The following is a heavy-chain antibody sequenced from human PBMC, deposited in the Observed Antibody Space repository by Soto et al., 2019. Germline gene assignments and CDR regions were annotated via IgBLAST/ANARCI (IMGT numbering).Heavy chain of an antibody. CDR2: IHYDGNA. V-gene: IGHV4-30-4*01. Sequence: QVQLQESGPGLVKPSETLSLTCTVSGDSVKTDNYFWSWIRQPPGKGPEWIAYIHYDGNAFYNTSLNSRTSISIDTSRNQFSLKLTSVTAADTAGYFCAREVITADVADAFDVWGQGTMVTVSS. CDR3: AREVITADVADAFDV. D-gene: IGHD3-16*01. J-gene: IGHJ3*01. CDR1: GDSVKTDNYF.